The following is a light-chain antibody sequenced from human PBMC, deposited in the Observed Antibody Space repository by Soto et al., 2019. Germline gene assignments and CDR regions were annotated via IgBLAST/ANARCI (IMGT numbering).Light chain of an antibody. CDR2: GNS. CDR3: QSVGSSLSGFV. Sequence: QSVLTQPHSVSGAPGQRVTISCTGSSSNIGAGYDVHWYQQLPGTAPKLLIYGNSNRPSGVPDRFSGSTSGTSASLAITGLRTEDEADYYCQSVGSSLSGFVFGTGTKVTVL. V-gene: IGLV1-40*01. J-gene: IGLJ1*01. CDR1: SSNIGAGYD.